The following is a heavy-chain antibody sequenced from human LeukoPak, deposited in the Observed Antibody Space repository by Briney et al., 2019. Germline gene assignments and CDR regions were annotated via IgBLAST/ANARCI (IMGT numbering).Heavy chain of an antibody. CDR2: IYYSGST. V-gene: IGHV4-59*08. CDR3: ARAVSGRFDY. D-gene: IGHD6-19*01. CDR1: GGSMSPYH. J-gene: IGHJ4*02. Sequence: SETLSLTRTVSGGSMSPYHWGWIRQPPGKGLEWTGYIYYSGSTNYNPSLKSRVTISVDTSKNQFSLKLSSVTAADTAIYYCARAVSGRFDYWGQGTLVTVSS.